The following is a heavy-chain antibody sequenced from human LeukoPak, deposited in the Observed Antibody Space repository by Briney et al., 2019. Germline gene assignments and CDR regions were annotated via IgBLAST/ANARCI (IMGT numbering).Heavy chain of an antibody. D-gene: IGHD3-22*01. CDR1: GFTFSSYA. CDR2: ISGSGGST. J-gene: IGHJ4*02. CDR3: AKELVGYYHSSGCFDY. Sequence: PGGSLRLSCAASGFTFSSYAMSWVRQAPGKGLEWVSAISGSGGSTYYADSVKGRFTISRDNSKNTLHLQMNSLRAEDTAVYYCAKELVGYYHSSGCFDYCGQGTLVTVSS. V-gene: IGHV3-23*01.